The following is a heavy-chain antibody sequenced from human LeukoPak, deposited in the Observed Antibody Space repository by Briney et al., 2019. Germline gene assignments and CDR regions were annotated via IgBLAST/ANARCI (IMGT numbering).Heavy chain of an antibody. D-gene: IGHD2-2*01. CDR3: ARAGCSSTSCYHYYYYYGMDV. J-gene: IGHJ6*02. V-gene: IGHV3-21*01. Sequence: GGSLRLSCAASGFTFSSYSMNWVRQAPGKGLEWVSSISSSSSYIYYADSVKGRFTISRGNAKNSLYLQMNSLRAEDTAVYYYARAGCSSTSCYHYYYYYGMDVWGQGTTVTVSS. CDR2: ISSSSSYI. CDR1: GFTFSSYS.